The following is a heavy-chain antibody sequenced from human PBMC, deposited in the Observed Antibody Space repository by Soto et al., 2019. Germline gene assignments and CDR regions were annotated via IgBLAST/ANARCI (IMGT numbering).Heavy chain of an antibody. Sequence: GGSLRLSCAASGFTFSNAWMNWVRQAPGKGLEWVGRIKSKTDGGTTDYAAPVKGRFTISRDDSKNTLYLQMNSLKTEDTAVYYCTTDQLVARGHYYYYGMDVWGQGTTVTVSS. J-gene: IGHJ6*02. V-gene: IGHV3-15*07. CDR1: GFTFSNAW. D-gene: IGHD5-12*01. CDR3: TTDQLVARGHYYYYGMDV. CDR2: IKSKTDGGTT.